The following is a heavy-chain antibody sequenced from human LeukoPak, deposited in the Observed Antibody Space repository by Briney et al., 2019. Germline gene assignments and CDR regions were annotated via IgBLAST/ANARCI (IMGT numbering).Heavy chain of an antibody. CDR1: GYTFTSYG. Sequence: ASVKVSCKASGYTFTSYGITWVRQAPGQGLEWMGWINSYSGNTDTAQNFQGRVTMTTDTSTSTAYMELRSLRSDDTAVYYCARDRPVMITFGGVIIAAYWGQGTLVSVSS. J-gene: IGHJ4*02. CDR3: ARDRPVMITFGGVIIAAY. D-gene: IGHD3-16*02. V-gene: IGHV1-18*01. CDR2: INSYSGNT.